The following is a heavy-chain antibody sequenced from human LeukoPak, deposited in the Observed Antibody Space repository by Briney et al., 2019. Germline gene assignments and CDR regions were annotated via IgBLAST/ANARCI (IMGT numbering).Heavy chain of an antibody. J-gene: IGHJ4*02. V-gene: IGHV3-33*01. CDR2: IWYDGSNK. Sequence: GRSLRLSCAASGFTFSSYGMHWVHQAPGKGLEWVAVIWYDGSNKYYADSVKGRFTISRDNSKNTLYLQMNSLRAEDTAVYYCARDYDYYDSSGYCDYWGQGTLVTVSS. D-gene: IGHD3-22*01. CDR1: GFTFSSYG. CDR3: ARDYDYYDSSGYCDY.